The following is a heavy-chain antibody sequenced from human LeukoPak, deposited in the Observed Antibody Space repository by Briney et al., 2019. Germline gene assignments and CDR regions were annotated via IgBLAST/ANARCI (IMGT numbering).Heavy chain of an antibody. CDR2: IYTSGST. D-gene: IGHD5-18*01. V-gene: IGHV4-4*07. CDR1: GGSISSYY. J-gene: IGHJ4*02. CDR3: ALAAEINSYGRTYYFDY. Sequence: SETLSLTCTVSGGSISSYYWSWIRQPAGKGLEWIGRIYTSGSTNYNPSLKSRVTMSVDTSKNQFSLKLSSVTAADTAVYYCALAAEINSYGRTYYFDYWGQGTLVTVSS.